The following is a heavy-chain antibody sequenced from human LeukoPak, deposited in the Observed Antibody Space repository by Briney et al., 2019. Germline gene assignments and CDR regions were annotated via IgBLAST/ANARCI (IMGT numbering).Heavy chain of an antibody. D-gene: IGHD4-17*01. CDR3: ARDYGDYVWFDP. CDR2: IYTSGST. V-gene: IGHV4-61*02. CDR1: GGSIGSGSYY. Sequence: SQTLSLTCTVSGGSIGSGSYYWSWIRQPAGKGLEWIGRIYTSGSTNYNPSLKSRVTISVDTSKNQFSLKLSSVTAADTAVYYCARDYGDYVWFDPWGQGTLVTVSS. J-gene: IGHJ5*02.